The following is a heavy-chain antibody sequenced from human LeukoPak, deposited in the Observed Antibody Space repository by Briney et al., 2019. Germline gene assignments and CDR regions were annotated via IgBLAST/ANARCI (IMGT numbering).Heavy chain of an antibody. V-gene: IGHV3-49*02. Sequence: SFIRSNRFYGGTTEYAASVKGRFTISRDDSKSVAYLQMNSLRTEDTAVYYCVRFSGAPDYWGQGTLVTVSS. J-gene: IGHJ4*02. D-gene: IGHD3-3*01. CDR3: VRFSGAPDY. CDR2: IRSNRFYGGTT.